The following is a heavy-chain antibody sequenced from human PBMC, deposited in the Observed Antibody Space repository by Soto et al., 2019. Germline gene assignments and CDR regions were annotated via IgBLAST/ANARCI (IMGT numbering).Heavy chain of an antibody. CDR2: IYYSGST. D-gene: IGHD3-3*01. V-gene: IGHV4-30-4*01. J-gene: IGHJ4*02. CDR3: ARDLTRSFWSGLYFDY. CDR1: GGSISSGDYY. Sequence: QVQLQESGPGLVKPSQTLSLTCTVSGGSISSGDYYWSWIRQPPGKGLEWIGYIYYSGSTYYNPSRKRRVTISVDTSKNQFSLKLSSVTAAATAVYYCARDLTRSFWSGLYFDYWGQGTLVTVSS.